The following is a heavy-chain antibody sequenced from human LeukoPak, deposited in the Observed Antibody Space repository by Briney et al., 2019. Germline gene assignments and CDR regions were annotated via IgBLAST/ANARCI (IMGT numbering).Heavy chain of an antibody. Sequence: GGSLRLSCAVSGFTFSDYYMSWIRQAPGKGLEWLSYISNRGDTIYYADSVRGRFTISRDNAKNSLYLQMNSLRAEDTAVYYCARDSGYRDYWGQGTPVTVSS. D-gene: IGHD3-9*01. CDR2: ISNRGDTI. J-gene: IGHJ4*02. CDR1: GFTFSDYY. CDR3: ARDSGYRDY. V-gene: IGHV3-11*01.